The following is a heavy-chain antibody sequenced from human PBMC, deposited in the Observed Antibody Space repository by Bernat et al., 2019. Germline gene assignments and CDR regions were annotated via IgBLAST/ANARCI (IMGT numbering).Heavy chain of an antibody. Sequence: QVQLQESGPGLVKPSQTLSLTCTVSGGSISSGDYYWSWIRQPPGKGLEWIGYIYYSGSTYYNPSLKSRVTISVETSKNQFSLKLSSVTAADTAVYYCARAQYYDFWSGYFYGYYFDYWGQGTLVTVSS. CDR1: GGSISSGDYY. CDR3: ARAQYYDFWSGYFYGYYFDY. CDR2: IYYSGST. J-gene: IGHJ4*02. V-gene: IGHV4-30-4*01. D-gene: IGHD3-3*01.